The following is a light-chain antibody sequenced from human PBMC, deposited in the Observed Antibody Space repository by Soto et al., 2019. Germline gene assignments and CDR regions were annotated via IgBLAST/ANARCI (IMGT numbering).Light chain of an antibody. CDR3: QQYGTSEIT. J-gene: IGKJ5*01. V-gene: IGKV3-20*01. Sequence: VFTGSPDTLCFPPRERATRSCRPSQTLTNSFIAWYQQRPGQSPKLLIYETSSRASGIPDRFSGSGSGTDFTLTISRLEAEDFAVFYCQQYGTSEITFGQGTRLEIK. CDR1: QTLTNSF. CDR2: ETS.